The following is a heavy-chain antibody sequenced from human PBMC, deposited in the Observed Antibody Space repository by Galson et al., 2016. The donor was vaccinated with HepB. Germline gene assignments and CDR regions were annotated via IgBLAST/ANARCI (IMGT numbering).Heavy chain of an antibody. V-gene: IGHV1-69*13. Sequence: SVKVSCKASGGTFSTYAISWVRQAPGQGLEWMGGIVRNFGTANYAQKFQGRVTITADESTSTAYMELRSLRSEDTAVYYCARGGTMLRGVFLRDYYFDSWGQGTLVTVSS. CDR1: GGTFSTYA. J-gene: IGHJ4*02. CDR2: IVRNFGTA. CDR3: ARGGTMLRGVFLRDYYFDS. D-gene: IGHD3-10*01.